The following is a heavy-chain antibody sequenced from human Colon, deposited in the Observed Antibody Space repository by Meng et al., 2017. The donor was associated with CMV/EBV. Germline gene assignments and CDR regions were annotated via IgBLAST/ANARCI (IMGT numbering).Heavy chain of an antibody. CDR2: ISWNSGSV. Sequence: SCAASGFTFDDYAMHWVRQAPGKGLEWVSGISWNSGSVVYADSVKGRFTISRDNAKTSLYLQMNSLRAEDTALYYCAKGRYCSSTSCYFDSYFDYWGQGTLVTVSS. D-gene: IGHD2-2*01. CDR1: GFTFDDYA. CDR3: AKGRYCSSTSCYFDSYFDY. V-gene: IGHV3-9*01. J-gene: IGHJ4*02.